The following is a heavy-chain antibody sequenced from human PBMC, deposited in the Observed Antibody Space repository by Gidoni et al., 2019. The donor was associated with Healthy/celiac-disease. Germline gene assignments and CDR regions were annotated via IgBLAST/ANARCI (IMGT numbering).Heavy chain of an antibody. D-gene: IGHD6-6*01. J-gene: IGHJ6*02. CDR1: RFTFSRYG. CDR3: ARERIAARIGYYYGMDV. Sequence: ESGRVVVQPGRSLRLSCAASRFTFSRYGMHWVRQAPGKGLEWVAVIWYDGSNKYDADSVKGRFTISRDNSKNTMYLQMNSLRAEDTAVYYCARERIAARIGYYYGMDVWGQGTTVTVSS. V-gene: IGHV3-33*01. CDR2: IWYDGSNK.